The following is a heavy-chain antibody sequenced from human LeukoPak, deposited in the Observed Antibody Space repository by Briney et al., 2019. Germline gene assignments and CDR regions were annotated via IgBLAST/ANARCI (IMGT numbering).Heavy chain of an antibody. Sequence: ASVKVSCEASGYTFTGYYMHWVRQAPGQGLEWMGWINPNSGDTNYAQKFQGRVTMARDTSITTAYVELSRLRSDDTAVYYCARDWLLRYSEGGFDSWGQGTLVTVSS. V-gene: IGHV1-2*02. D-gene: IGHD3-9*01. CDR3: ARDWLLRYSEGGFDS. CDR1: GYTFTGYY. J-gene: IGHJ4*02. CDR2: INPNSGDT.